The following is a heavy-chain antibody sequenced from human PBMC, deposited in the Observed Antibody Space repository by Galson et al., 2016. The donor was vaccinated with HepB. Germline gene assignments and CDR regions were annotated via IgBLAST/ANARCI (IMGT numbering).Heavy chain of an antibody. V-gene: IGHV4-39*06. CDR1: GGSISSSSDY. J-gene: IGHJ4*02. CDR2: FLHCGSP. D-gene: IGHD6-13*01. Sequence: ETLSLTCTVSGGSISSSSDYWTWIRQSPGKGLEWIGDFLHCGSPNYKPSLQSRVTISVDTSKRHFPLNLPSVTAANTAVYFCARGYSSSWYGGRFLNYWGQGTPVTVSS. CDR3: ARGYSSSWYGGRFLNY.